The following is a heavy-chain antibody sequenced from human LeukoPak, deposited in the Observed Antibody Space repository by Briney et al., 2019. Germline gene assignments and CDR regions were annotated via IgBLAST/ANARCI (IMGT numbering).Heavy chain of an antibody. J-gene: IGHJ3*02. CDR1: GGSISSDY. CDR3: ARRPRGGYYDSSGYYSAFDI. V-gene: IGHV4-59*01. CDR2: IYYRGST. D-gene: IGHD3-22*01. Sequence: SETLSLTRTVSGGSISSDYWSWIRQPPGKGLEWIGYIYYRGSTNYNPSLKSRVTISVDTSKKQFSLKVSSVTAADTAVYYCARRPRGGYYDSSGYYSAFDIWGQGTMVTVSS.